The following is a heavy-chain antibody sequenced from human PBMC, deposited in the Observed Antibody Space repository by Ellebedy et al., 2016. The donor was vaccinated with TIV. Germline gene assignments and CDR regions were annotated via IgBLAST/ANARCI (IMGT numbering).Heavy chain of an antibody. CDR1: GFTLSNYE. J-gene: IGHJ6*02. Sequence: PGGSLRLSCAASGFTLSNYEMNWDRQAPGKGLEWVSNIGSSGRTIYYADSVKSRFTISRDNAKKPLYLQMNSLRAEDTAVYYCVTFPGSGSYQYYGMDVWGQGTTVTVSS. CDR2: IGSSGRTI. V-gene: IGHV3-48*03. CDR3: VTFPGSGSYQYYGMDV. D-gene: IGHD3-10*01.